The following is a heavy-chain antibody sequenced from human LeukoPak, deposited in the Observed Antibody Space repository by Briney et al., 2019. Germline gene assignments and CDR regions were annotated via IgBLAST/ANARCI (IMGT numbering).Heavy chain of an antibody. D-gene: IGHD2-8*01. CDR2: MRQDGGEI. Sequence: GGSLRLSCVVSGFTFNNYWMSWVRQAPGKGLEWVATMRQDGGEIYYVDSVRGRFTISRDNAKNSLYLQINSLRAEDTAIYYCARIMDLLGVHFDFWGQGTLVTVSS. J-gene: IGHJ4*02. V-gene: IGHV3-7*01. CDR3: ARIMDLLGVHFDF. CDR1: GFTFNNYW.